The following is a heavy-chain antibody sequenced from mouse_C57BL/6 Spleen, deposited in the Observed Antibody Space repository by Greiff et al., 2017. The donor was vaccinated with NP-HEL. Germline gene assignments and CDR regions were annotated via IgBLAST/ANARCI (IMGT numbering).Heavy chain of an antibody. V-gene: IGHV1-55*01. CDR1: GYTFTSYW. J-gene: IGHJ3*01. Sequence: QVQLQQPGAELVKPGASVKMSCKASGYTFTSYWITWVKQRPGQGLEWIGDIYPGSGSTNYNEKFKSKATLTVDTSSSTAYMQLSSLTSEDSAVYYCAYDYGGGAWFAYWGQGTLVTVSA. D-gene: IGHD2-4*01. CDR2: IYPGSGST. CDR3: AYDYGGGAWFAY.